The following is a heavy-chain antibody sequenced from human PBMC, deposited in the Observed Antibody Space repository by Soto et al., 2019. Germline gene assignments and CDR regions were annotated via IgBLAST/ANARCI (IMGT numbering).Heavy chain of an antibody. V-gene: IGHV4-4*02. CDR1: SGSISSSNW. CDR3: ARIPGYCSGGSCYAYYYYMDV. Sequence: SETLSLTCAVSSGSISSSNWWSWVRQPPGKGLEWIGEIYHSGSTNYNPSLKSRVTISVDKSKNQFSLKLSSVTAADTAVYYCARIPGYCSGGSCYAYYYYMDVWGKGTTVTVSS. J-gene: IGHJ6*03. CDR2: IYHSGST. D-gene: IGHD2-15*01.